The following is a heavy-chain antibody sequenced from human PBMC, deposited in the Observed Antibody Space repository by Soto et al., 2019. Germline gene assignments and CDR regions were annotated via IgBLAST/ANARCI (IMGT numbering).Heavy chain of an antibody. Sequence: QEQLVQSGAEVKKPGASVKVSCKASGYTFNGYYMHWVRQAPGQGLEWMGCMNPNNGGTNYAQKFQGRVTVTRDTSTSTAYMELSRLRSDDTAVYYCARSLAEGYCSITGCYTRPLYGMDVWGQGTTVTVSS. D-gene: IGHD2-2*02. J-gene: IGHJ6*02. V-gene: IGHV1-2*02. CDR2: MNPNNGGT. CDR1: GYTFNGYY. CDR3: ARSLAEGYCSITGCYTRPLYGMDV.